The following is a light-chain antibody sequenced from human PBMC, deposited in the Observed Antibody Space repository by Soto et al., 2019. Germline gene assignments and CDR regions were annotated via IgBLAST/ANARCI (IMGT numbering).Light chain of an antibody. V-gene: IGLV1-44*01. CDR3: AAWDDSLNGPV. CDR2: NTY. J-gene: IGLJ3*02. Sequence: QSVLTQPPSASGTPGQRVIISCSGSSSNLGSNSGNWYQQLPGTAPKLLIYNTYQRPLGVPDRFSGSTSGTSASLAISGLQSEDEGDYFCAAWDDSLNGPVFGGGTKLTV. CDR1: SSNLGSNS.